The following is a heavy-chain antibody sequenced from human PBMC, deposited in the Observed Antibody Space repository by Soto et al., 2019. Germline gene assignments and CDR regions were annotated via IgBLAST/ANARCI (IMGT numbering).Heavy chain of an antibody. CDR2: ISAYNGNT. CDR3: ARDLSRGYCTNGVCSDY. CDR1: GYTFTSYG. D-gene: IGHD2-8*01. V-gene: IGHV1-18*01. J-gene: IGHJ4*02. Sequence: GASVKVSCKASGYTFTSYGISWVRQAPGQGLEWMGWISAYNGNTNYAQKLQGRVTMTTDTSTSTAYMELRSLRSDDTAVYYCARDLSRGYCTNGVCSDYWGQGTLVTVSS.